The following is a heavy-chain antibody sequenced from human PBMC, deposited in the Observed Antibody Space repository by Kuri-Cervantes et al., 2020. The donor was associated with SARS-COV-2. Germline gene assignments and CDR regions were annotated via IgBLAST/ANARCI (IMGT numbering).Heavy chain of an antibody. CDR3: ARAVGSSSAGDYSMDV. Sequence: GGSLRLSCAASGFTFSFHSMNWVRQAPGKGLEWVSSISSSSTYIYYPDSVKGRFTNSRDNAKNSLFLQMNSLRADDTAVYYCARAVGSSSAGDYSMDVWGKGTTVTDSS. J-gene: IGHJ6*03. CDR2: ISSSSTYI. V-gene: IGHV3-21*01. CDR1: GFTFSFHS. D-gene: IGHD6-6*01.